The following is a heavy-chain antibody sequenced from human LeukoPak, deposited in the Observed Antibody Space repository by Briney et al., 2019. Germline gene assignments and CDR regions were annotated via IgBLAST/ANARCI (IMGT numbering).Heavy chain of an antibody. Sequence: GGSLRLSCAASGFTFSSYGMHWVRQAPGKGLEWVAFIRYDGSNKYYADSVKGRFTISRDNSKNTLYLQMNSLRAEDTAVYYCAKDRGYSSSWYTAFDYWGQGTLVTVSS. CDR3: AKDRGYSSSWYTAFDY. CDR2: IRYDGSNK. J-gene: IGHJ4*02. CDR1: GFTFSSYG. D-gene: IGHD6-13*01. V-gene: IGHV3-30*02.